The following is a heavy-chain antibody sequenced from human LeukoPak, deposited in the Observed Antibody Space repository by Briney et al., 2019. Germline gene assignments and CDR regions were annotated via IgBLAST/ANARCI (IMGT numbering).Heavy chain of an antibody. CDR1: DFTFSSYT. V-gene: IGHV3-48*04. CDR3: ARSGTGRGYFDY. D-gene: IGHD1-1*01. J-gene: IGHJ4*02. Sequence: GGSLRLSCAASDFTFSSYTMNWVRQAPGKGLEWVSYISSSGSTIYYADSVKGRFTISRDNAKNSLYLQMNSLRAEDTAVYYCARSGTGRGYFDYWGQGTLVTVSS. CDR2: ISSSGSTI.